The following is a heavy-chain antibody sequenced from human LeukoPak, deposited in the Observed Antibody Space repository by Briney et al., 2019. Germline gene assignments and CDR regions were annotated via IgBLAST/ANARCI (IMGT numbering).Heavy chain of an antibody. CDR1: GFTFSSYW. CDR3: ARAPSEIGGYYPEYFRH. V-gene: IGHV3-74*01. CDR2: IKSDGST. J-gene: IGHJ1*01. Sequence: GGSLRLSCAASGFTFSSYWMHWVREAPGKGLVWVSRIKSDGSTNYADSVKGRFTISRDNAKNTVSLQMNSLRAEDTGVYYCARAPSEIGGYYPEYFRHWGQGTLVTVSS. D-gene: IGHD3-22*01.